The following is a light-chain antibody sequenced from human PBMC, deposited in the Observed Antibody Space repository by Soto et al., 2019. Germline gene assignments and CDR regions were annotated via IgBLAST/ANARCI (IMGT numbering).Light chain of an antibody. V-gene: IGKV3-11*01. CDR2: DAS. Sequence: DILLAQSPATLSLSPGERATLSCRASQTISNYLAWYQQKPGQAPRLLIYDASNRAAGIPARFSGRGSGADSTLTISSLEPEDFAVYYCQQRRNWPQTFGQGTRVELK. CDR1: QTISNY. J-gene: IGKJ1*01. CDR3: QQRRNWPQT.